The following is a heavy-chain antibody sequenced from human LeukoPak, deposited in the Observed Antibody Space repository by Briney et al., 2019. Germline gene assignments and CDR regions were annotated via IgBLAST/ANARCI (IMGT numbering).Heavy chain of an antibody. CDR3: ANIGLAASGSGFPGHH. Sequence: GGSLRLSCAASGFTFHIYAMNWVRQAPGKGLEWVSAINGGGDGTYYADSVRGRFTIYRDNSKNTLYLQMNSLRAEDTAVYYCANIGLAASGSGFPGHHWGEGTLVTVSS. CDR1: GFTFHIYA. D-gene: IGHD1-26*01. J-gene: IGHJ5*02. V-gene: IGHV3-23*01. CDR2: INGGGDGT.